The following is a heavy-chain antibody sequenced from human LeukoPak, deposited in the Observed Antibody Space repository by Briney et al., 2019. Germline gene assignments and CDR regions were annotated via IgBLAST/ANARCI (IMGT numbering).Heavy chain of an antibody. V-gene: IGHV4-4*07. CDR1: GGSINGYY. D-gene: IGHD6-13*01. CDR2: VYNSESI. J-gene: IGHJ5*02. CDR3: ARDRSSSYTRDWFDP. Sequence: SETLSPTCTVSGGSINGYYWSWIRQPAGKGLEWIGRVYNSESINYNPSLKSRVTMSIDTSKNQFSLKLNSVTAADTAVYYCARDRSSSYTRDWFDPWGQGALVTVSS.